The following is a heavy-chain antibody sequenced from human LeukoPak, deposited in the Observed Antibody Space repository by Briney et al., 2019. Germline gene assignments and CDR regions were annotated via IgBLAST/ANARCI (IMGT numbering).Heavy chain of an antibody. V-gene: IGHV3-64*04. J-gene: IGHJ4*02. CDR1: GFIFSYA. CDR3: ANLPIAAAGPAYY. Sequence: GGSLRLSCSASGFIFSYAMHWVRQAPGRGLEYVAAITSSGSSTFHANSVKGRFTISRDNSKNTLYLQMNSPRAEDTAVYYCANLPIAAAGPAYYWGQGTLVTVSS. D-gene: IGHD6-13*01. CDR2: ITSSGSST.